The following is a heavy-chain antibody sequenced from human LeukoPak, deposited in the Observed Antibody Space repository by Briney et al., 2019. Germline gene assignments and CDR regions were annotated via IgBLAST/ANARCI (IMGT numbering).Heavy chain of an antibody. CDR2: IIPIFCTA. Sequence: GALVKVSCKASGGTFSSYAISWVRQAPGQGLEWMGGIIPIFCTANYAQKFQGRVTITADKSTSTAYMELSSLRSEDTAVYYCARQTIEAAAGTSYYYYMDVWGKGTTVTVSS. D-gene: IGHD6-13*01. V-gene: IGHV1-69*06. CDR1: GGTFSSYA. CDR3: ARQTIEAAAGTSYYYYMDV. J-gene: IGHJ6*03.